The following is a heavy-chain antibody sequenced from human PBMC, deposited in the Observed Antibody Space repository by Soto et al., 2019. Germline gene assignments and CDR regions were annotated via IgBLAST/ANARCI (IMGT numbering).Heavy chain of an antibody. CDR1: GFTFSSYA. J-gene: IGHJ4*02. V-gene: IGHV3-23*01. Sequence: EVQLLESGGGLVQPGGSLRLSCAASGFTFSSYAMSWVRQAPGKGLEWVSAISGSGGSTYYADSVKGRFTISRDNSKNTLYLQMNSLRAEDTAVYYCAKAAAAGTSISYFFDYWGQGTLVTVSS. D-gene: IGHD6-13*01. CDR3: AKAAAAGTSISYFFDY. CDR2: ISGSGGST.